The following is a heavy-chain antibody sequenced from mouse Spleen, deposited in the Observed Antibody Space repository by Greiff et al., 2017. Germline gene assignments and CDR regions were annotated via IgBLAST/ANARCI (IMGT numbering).Heavy chain of an antibody. CDR2: ISYDGSN. J-gene: IGHJ2*01. CDR1: GYSITSGYY. CDR3: ARVGYYFDY. V-gene: IGHV3-6*01. Sequence: EVQLQESGPGLVKPSQSLSLTCSVTGYSITSGYYWNWIRQFPGNKLEWMGYISYDGSNNYNPSLKNRISITRDTSKNQFFLKLNSVTTEDTATYYCARVGYYFDYWGQGTTLTVSS.